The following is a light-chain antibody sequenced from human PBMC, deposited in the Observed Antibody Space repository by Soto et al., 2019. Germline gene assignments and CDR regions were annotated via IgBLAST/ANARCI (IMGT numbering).Light chain of an antibody. CDR3: AAWGDSLGAYV. Sequence: QSVLTQPPSASATPGQRVTISCSGSNSNIGTNTVNWYQQLPVTAPRLLIYTNNQRPSGVPQRFSGSKTGTSASLAIGGLQSEDGADYYCAAWGDSLGAYVFGTGTKVTVL. V-gene: IGLV1-44*01. CDR2: TNN. J-gene: IGLJ1*01. CDR1: NSNIGTNT.